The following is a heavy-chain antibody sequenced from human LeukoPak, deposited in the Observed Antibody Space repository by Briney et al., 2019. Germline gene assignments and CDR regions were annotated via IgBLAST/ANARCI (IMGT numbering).Heavy chain of an antibody. J-gene: IGHJ5*02. CDR1: GYTFTSYD. CDR2: MNPNSGNT. Sequence: VASVKVSCKASGYTFTSYDINWVRQATGQGLEWMGWMNPNSGNTGYAQKFQGRVTMTRNTSISTAYMELSSLRSEGTAVYYCATSYYASGSMITWGQGTLVTVSS. D-gene: IGHD3-10*01. CDR3: ATSYYASGSMIT. V-gene: IGHV1-8*01.